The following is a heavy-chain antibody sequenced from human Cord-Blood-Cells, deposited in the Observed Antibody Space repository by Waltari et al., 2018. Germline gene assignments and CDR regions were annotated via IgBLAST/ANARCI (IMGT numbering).Heavy chain of an antibody. V-gene: IGHV3-53*04. CDR2: IYGGGST. CDR3: ASTIGSYYDY. CDR1: GFTVSSNY. J-gene: IGHJ4*02. Sequence: EVQLVESGGGLVQPGGSLRLSCAASGFTVSSNYMSWVRQAPGKGLEWVAVIYGGGSTYYADSVKGRFTISRHNSKNTLYLQMNSLRAEDTAVYYCASTIGSYYDYWGQGTLVTVSS. D-gene: IGHD1-26*01.